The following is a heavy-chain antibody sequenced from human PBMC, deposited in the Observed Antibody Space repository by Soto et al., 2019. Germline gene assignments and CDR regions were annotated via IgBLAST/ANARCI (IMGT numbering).Heavy chain of an antibody. CDR1: GGSVRRGNYY. Sequence: QVQLQESGPGLVKPSQTLSLTCTVSGGSVRRGNYYWSWIRQFPGKGLEWIGYISNSGRTHYNPSLMSRITIFVDTSKNQFFLELRSVTAADTALYYCGRADYATGSYYPDYWGQGTLVTVSS. J-gene: IGHJ4*02. V-gene: IGHV4-31*03. CDR3: GRADYATGSYYPDY. D-gene: IGHD3-10*01. CDR2: ISNSGRT.